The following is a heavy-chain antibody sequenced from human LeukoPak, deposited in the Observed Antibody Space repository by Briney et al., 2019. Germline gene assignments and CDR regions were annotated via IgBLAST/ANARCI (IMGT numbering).Heavy chain of an antibody. CDR3: ARGLVPAAICWWFDP. CDR2: ISAYNGNT. CDR1: GYTFTSYG. D-gene: IGHD2-2*02. V-gene: IGHV1-18*01. Sequence: GASVKVSCKASGYTFTSYGISWVRQAPGQGLEWMGWISAYNGNTNYAQKLQGRVTMTTDTSTSTAYMELRSLRSDATAVYYCARGLVPAAICWWFDPWGQGTLVTVSS. J-gene: IGHJ5*02.